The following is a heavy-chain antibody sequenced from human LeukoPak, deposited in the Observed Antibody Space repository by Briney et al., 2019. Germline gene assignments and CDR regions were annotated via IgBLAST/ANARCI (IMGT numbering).Heavy chain of an antibody. CDR2: IHTSGST. CDR1: GGSISNYH. D-gene: IGHD6-19*01. J-gene: IGHJ4*02. V-gene: IGHV4-4*07. Sequence: PSETLSLTCTVPGGSISNYHWSWIRQPAGKGLEWIGQIHTSGSTNYNPPLKSRVTMSIDTTEDQVSLTIRSVTAADTAFYYCARRDISSGWSYDYWGQGTLVTVSS. CDR3: ARRDISSGWSYDY.